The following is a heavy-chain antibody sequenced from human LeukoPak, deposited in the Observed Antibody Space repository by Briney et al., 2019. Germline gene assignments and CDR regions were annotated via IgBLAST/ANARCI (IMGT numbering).Heavy chain of an antibody. V-gene: IGHV3-23*01. CDR2: ISGSGGST. Sequence: PGGSLRLFCVASGFTFSSYAMSWVRQAPGKGLEWVSAISGSGGSTYYADSVKGRFTISRDNSKNTLYLQMNSLRAEDTAVYYCAKDNNQWLVGLGAFDIWGQGTMVTVSS. D-gene: IGHD6-19*01. CDR1: GFTFSSYA. CDR3: AKDNNQWLVGLGAFDI. J-gene: IGHJ3*02.